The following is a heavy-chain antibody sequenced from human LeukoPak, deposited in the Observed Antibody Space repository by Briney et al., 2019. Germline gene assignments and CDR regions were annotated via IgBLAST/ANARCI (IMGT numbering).Heavy chain of an antibody. J-gene: IGHJ4*02. CDR1: GGSFSGYY. CDR2: INRSGST. Sequence: SETLSLTCAVYGGSFSGYYWSWIRQPPGKGLEWIGEINRSGSTNYNPSLKSRVTISVDTSKNQFSLKLSSVTAADTAVYYCAMPRGGRDYGDKRPFDYWGQGTLVTVSS. CDR3: AMPRGGRDYGDKRPFDY. V-gene: IGHV4-34*01. D-gene: IGHD4-23*01.